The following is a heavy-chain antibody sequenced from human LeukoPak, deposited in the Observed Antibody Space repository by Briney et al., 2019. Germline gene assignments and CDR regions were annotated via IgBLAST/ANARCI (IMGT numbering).Heavy chain of an antibody. Sequence: ASVKVSCKASGYTFKNYGINWVRQAPGQGLEWMGWMNPYNGNTIYAQNLQGRVTMTTDTSTGTAYLDLRSLTSDDTAVYYCAREEDAVAGIVDYWGQGTLVTVSS. CDR2: MNPYNGNT. CDR1: GYTFKNYG. D-gene: IGHD6-19*01. CDR3: AREEDAVAGIVDY. J-gene: IGHJ4*02. V-gene: IGHV1-18*01.